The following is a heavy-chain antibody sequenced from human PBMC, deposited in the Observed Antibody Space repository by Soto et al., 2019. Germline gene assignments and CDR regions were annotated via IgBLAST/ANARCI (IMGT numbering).Heavy chain of an antibody. V-gene: IGHV3-9*01. Sequence: LRLSCAASGFSFDDYAMHWVRQPPGRGLEWVSGINWNSGYMGYADSVKGRFTISKDNAKKSLYLKMNSLRPEDTAVYYCTKGTYDSSGYYTAPDYWGQGTLVTVSS. CDR1: GFSFDDYA. CDR2: INWNSGYM. D-gene: IGHD3-22*01. J-gene: IGHJ4*02. CDR3: TKGTYDSSGYYTAPDY.